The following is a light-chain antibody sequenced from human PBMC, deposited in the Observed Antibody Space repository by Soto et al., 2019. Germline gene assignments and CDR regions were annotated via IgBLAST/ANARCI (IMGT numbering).Light chain of an antibody. J-gene: IGLJ2*01. CDR3: SSFTASSTLV. V-gene: IGLV2-8*01. CDR1: SSDVVGYNY. Sequence: QSVLTQPPSVSAAPGQKVTISCSGASSDVVGYNYVSWYQQRPGKAPKLLIYEVNKRPSGVPYRFSGFKSGNTASLTVSGLQAEDEADYYCSSFTASSTLVFGGGTKVTVL. CDR2: EVN.